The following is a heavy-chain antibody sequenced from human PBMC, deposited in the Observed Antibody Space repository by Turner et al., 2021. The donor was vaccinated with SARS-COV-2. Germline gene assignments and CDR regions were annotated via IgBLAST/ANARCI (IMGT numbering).Heavy chain of an antibody. V-gene: IGHV4-39*01. CDR1: GASISNDVSY. D-gene: IGHD6-19*01. J-gene: IGHJ4*02. CDR3: ASRTFTSGWSYFDH. Sequence: QLQLQESGPGLVRPSETLSLTCSVSGASISNDVSYWDWIRQSPGKGLEWIGSAYFRGDTYSNPSLKSRLTISVDSSQNLFSLRLSSMTAADTAIYYCASRTFTSGWSYFDHWGQGALVTVSS. CDR2: AYFRGDT.